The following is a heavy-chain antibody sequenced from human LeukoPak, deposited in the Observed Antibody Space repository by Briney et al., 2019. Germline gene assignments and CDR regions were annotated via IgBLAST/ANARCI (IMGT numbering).Heavy chain of an antibody. CDR2: ISSSSSYI. CDR3: ASRNYYYDSSGYRRLDV. CDR1: GFTFSSYS. Sequence: PGGSLRLSCAASGFTFSSYSMNWVRQAPGKGLEWVSSISSSSSYIYYADSVKGRFTISRDNAKNSLYLQMNSLRAEDTVVYYCASRNYYYDSSGYRRLDVWGQGTTVTVSS. V-gene: IGHV3-21*01. J-gene: IGHJ6*02. D-gene: IGHD3-22*01.